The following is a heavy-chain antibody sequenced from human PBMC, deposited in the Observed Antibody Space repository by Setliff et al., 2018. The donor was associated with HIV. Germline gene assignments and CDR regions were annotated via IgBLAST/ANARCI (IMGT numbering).Heavy chain of an antibody. CDR3: ARTRGRALLSYYFDY. CDR1: GGSISGYY. CDR2: VSYGGTT. J-gene: IGHJ4*02. V-gene: IGHV4-59*01. Sequence: PSETLSLTCTVSGGSISGYYWSWVRRPPGRGLEWIGFVSYGGTTSYNPSLDSRVTMSVDTSRDQFSLKLSSVTAADTAVYFCARTRGRALLSYYFDYWGQGRLVTVSS.